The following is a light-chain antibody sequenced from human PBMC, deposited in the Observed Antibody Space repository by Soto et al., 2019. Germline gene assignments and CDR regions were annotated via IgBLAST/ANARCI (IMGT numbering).Light chain of an antibody. CDR1: QSLSSY. Sequence: EIVLTQSPATVSLSPGDRATLSCRASQSLSSYLAWYQQKPGQAPRLLIYDASNRATGIPARFSGSGSGTDFTLTISSLEPEDFAVYYCQQRSNWLTFGGGTKVDIK. V-gene: IGKV3-11*01. J-gene: IGKJ4*01. CDR2: DAS. CDR3: QQRSNWLT.